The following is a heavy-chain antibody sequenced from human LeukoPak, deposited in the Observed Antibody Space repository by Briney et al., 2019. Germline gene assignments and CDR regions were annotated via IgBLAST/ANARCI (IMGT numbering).Heavy chain of an antibody. Sequence: GGSLRLSCAASGFTFSSYWMSWVRQAPGKGLEWVANIKQDGSEKYYVDSVKGRFTISRDNAKNSLYLQMNSLRAEDTAVYYCARTGIAVARQFDYWGQGTLVTVSS. CDR3: ARTGIAVARQFDY. V-gene: IGHV3-7*01. J-gene: IGHJ4*02. CDR1: GFTFSSYW. D-gene: IGHD6-19*01. CDR2: IKQDGSEK.